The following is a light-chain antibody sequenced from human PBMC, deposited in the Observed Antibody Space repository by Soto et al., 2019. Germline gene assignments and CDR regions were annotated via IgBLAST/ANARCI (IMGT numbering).Light chain of an antibody. CDR3: SSYTTISTHV. J-gene: IGLJ1*01. CDR1: SSDIGAYNY. Sequence: QSALTQPASVSGSPGQSIIISCTGTSSDIGAYNYVSWYQQHPGKAPKLMIYDVSNRPSGVSNRFSGSKSGNTASLTISGLQAEDEADYYCSSYTTISTHVFGAGTKVTVL. V-gene: IGLV2-14*01. CDR2: DVS.